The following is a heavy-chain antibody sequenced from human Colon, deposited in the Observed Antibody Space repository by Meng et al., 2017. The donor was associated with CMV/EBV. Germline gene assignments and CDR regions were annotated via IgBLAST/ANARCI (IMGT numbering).Heavy chain of an antibody. CDR1: GYTFTSNY. V-gene: IGHV1-46*01. D-gene: IGHD1-26*01. J-gene: IGHJ4*02. CDR2: INPGGETT. Sequence: GYTFTSNYLHWVRQAPGQGLEWMAVINPGGETTGYAQKFQGRVTTTRDTSTSTVYLELSSLTSEDTAVYFCAREKGLVGASHYYFDSWGQGTLVTVSS. CDR3: AREKGLVGASHYYFDS.